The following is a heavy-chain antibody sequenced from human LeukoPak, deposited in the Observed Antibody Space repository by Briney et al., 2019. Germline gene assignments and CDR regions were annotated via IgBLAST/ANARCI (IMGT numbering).Heavy chain of an antibody. CDR1: GYTFTSYD. J-gene: IGHJ4*02. CDR2: ISAYNGNT. CDR3: ARDPSSGIAAPYFDY. Sequence: ASVKVSCKASGYTFTSYDINWVRQATGQGLEWMGWISAYNGNTNYAQKLQGRVTMTTDTSTSTAYMELRSLRSDDTAVYYCARDPSSGIAAPYFDYWGQGTLVTVSS. D-gene: IGHD6-13*01. V-gene: IGHV1-18*01.